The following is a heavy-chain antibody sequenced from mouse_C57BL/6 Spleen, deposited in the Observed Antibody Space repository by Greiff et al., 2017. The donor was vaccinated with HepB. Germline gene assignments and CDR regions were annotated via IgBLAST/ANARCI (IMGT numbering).Heavy chain of an antibody. Sequence: DVMLVESGGGLVKPGGSLKLSCAASGFTFSSYTMSWVRQTPEKRLEWVATISGGGGNTYYPDSVKGRFTISRDNAKNTLYLQMSSLRSEDTALYYCARNYYGSSYMDYWGQGTSVTVSS. CDR3: ARNYYGSSYMDY. J-gene: IGHJ4*01. D-gene: IGHD1-1*01. V-gene: IGHV5-9*01. CDR2: ISGGGGNT. CDR1: GFTFSSYT.